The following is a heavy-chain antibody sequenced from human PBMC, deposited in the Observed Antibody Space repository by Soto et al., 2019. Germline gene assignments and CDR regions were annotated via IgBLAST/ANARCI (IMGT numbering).Heavy chain of an antibody. J-gene: IGHJ4*02. V-gene: IGHV5-10-1*01. CDR3: ATEGYSGYEVAFDY. CDR1: GYSFTSYW. Sequence: GESLKISCKGSGYSFTSYWISWVGQMPGKGLEWMGRIDPSDSYTNYSPSFQGHVTISADKSISTAYLQWSSLKASDTAMYYCATEGYSGYEVAFDYWGQGTLVTVSS. D-gene: IGHD5-12*01. CDR2: IDPSDSYT.